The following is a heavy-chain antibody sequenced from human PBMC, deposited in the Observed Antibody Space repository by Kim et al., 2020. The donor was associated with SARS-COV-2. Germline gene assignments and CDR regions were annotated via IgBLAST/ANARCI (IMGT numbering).Heavy chain of an antibody. CDR3: ARASRPPSHYYDSSGPSGYAFDI. CDR1: GYTFTGYY. V-gene: IGHV1-2*06. CDR2: INPNSGGT. D-gene: IGHD3-22*01. J-gene: IGHJ3*02. Sequence: ASVKVSCKASGYTFTGYYMHWVRQAPGQGLEWMGRINPNSGGTNYAQKFQGRVTMTRDTSISTAYMELSRLRSDDTAVYYCARASRPPSHYYDSSGPSGYAFDIWGQGTMVTVSS.